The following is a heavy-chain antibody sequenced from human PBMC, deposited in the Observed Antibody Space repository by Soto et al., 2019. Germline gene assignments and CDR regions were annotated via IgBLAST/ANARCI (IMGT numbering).Heavy chain of an antibody. J-gene: IGHJ4*02. V-gene: IGHV1-8*01. CDR1: GYTFTSYD. CDR2: MNPNSGNT. D-gene: IGHD3-10*01. Sequence: QVQLVQSGAEVKKPGASVKVSCKASGYTFTSYDINWVRQATGQGLEWMGWMNPNSGNTGYAQKFQGRVTMTGNTSINTPYMERSSRRSETTAVYSCERGPLKSSHYGGQEPLVT. CDR3: ERGPLKSSHY.